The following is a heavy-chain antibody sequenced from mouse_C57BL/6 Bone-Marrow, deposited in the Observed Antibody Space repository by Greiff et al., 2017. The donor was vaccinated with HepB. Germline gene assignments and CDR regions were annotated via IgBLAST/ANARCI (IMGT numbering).Heavy chain of an antibody. Sequence: QVQLQQPGAELVKPGASVKLSCKASGYTFTSYWMHGVKQRPGRGLEWMGRIDPNSGGTKYNEKFKSKATLTVDKPSSTAYMQLSSLTSEDSAVYYCARDWDYFDYWGQGTTLTVSS. D-gene: IGHD4-1*01. CDR3: ARDWDYFDY. CDR2: IDPNSGGT. V-gene: IGHV1-72*01. CDR1: GYTFTSYW. J-gene: IGHJ2*01.